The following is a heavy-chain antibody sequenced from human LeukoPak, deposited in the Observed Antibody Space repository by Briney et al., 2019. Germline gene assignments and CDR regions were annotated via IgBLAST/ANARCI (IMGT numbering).Heavy chain of an antibody. CDR2: IYYSGST. Sequence: SETLSLTCTVSGASISSYYWSWLRQPPGKGLEWIGYIYYSGSTNYNPSLKSRVTISVDTSKNQFSLKLTSVTAADTAVYYCARGGSGNSGNWGQGTLVTVSS. CDR3: ARGGSGNSGN. J-gene: IGHJ4*02. V-gene: IGHV4-59*01. CDR1: GASISSYY. D-gene: IGHD4-23*01.